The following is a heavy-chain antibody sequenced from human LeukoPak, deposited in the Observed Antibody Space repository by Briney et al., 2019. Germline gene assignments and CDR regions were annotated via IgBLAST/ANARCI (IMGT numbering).Heavy chain of an antibody. CDR2: IYYSRST. Sequence: SETLSLTCTVSGGSISSYYWSWIRQPPGKGLEWIGYIYYSRSTNYNPSLKSRVTISVDTSKNQFSLKLSSVTAADTAVYYCARDGYSNTYYYMDVWGKGTTVTVSS. CDR1: GGSISSYY. D-gene: IGHD6-13*01. V-gene: IGHV4-59*01. J-gene: IGHJ6*03. CDR3: ARDGYSNTYYYMDV.